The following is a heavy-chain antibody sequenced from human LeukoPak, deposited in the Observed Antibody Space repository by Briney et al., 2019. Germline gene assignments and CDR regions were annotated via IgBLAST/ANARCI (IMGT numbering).Heavy chain of an antibody. CDR1: GFTFSRYE. J-gene: IGHJ4*02. CDR2: ISSSGTTI. D-gene: IGHD3-16*01. Sequence: PGGSLRLSCAASGFTFSRYEMNWVRQAPGKGLEWVSYISSSGTTIYYADSVKGRFTISRDNVKNSLFLQMNSLRAEDTAVYYCAKDYGGGYFDYWGQGTLVTVSS. V-gene: IGHV3-48*03. CDR3: AKDYGGGYFDY.